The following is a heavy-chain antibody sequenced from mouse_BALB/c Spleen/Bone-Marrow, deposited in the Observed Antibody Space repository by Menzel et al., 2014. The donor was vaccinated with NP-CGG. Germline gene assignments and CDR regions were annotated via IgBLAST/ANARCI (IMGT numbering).Heavy chain of an antibody. J-gene: IGHJ4*01. CDR2: IYPGNVNT. CDR1: GYSFTSYY. D-gene: IGHD2-4*01. CDR3: ARGGMITENYAMDY. Sequence: QVQLQQSGPELVKPGASVRISCKASGYSFTSYYIHWVKQRPGQGLEWIGWIYPGNVNTKYNEKFKGKATLTADKSSSTAYKQLSSLTSEDSAVSFCARGGMITENYAMDYWGQGTSVTVSS. V-gene: IGHV1S56*01.